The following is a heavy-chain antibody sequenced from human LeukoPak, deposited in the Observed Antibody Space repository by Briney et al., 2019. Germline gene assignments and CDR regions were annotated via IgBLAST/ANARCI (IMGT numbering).Heavy chain of an antibody. CDR1: GFTFSSYA. Sequence: PGGSLRLSCAASGFTFSSYAMSWVRQAPGKGLEWVSAISGSGGSAYYADSVKGRFTISRDNSKNTLYLQMNSPRAEDTAVYYCAKDQASSYYDFWSGYYTHYYMDVWGKGTTVTVSS. D-gene: IGHD3-3*01. V-gene: IGHV3-23*01. J-gene: IGHJ6*03. CDR3: AKDQASSYYDFWSGYYTHYYMDV. CDR2: ISGSGGSA.